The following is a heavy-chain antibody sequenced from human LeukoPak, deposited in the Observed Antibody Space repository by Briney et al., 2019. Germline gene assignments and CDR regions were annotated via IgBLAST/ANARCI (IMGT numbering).Heavy chain of an antibody. CDR1: GFTVSSNY. D-gene: IGHD2-21*01. Sequence: GGSLRLSCAASGFTVSSNYMSWVRQAPGKGLEWVSVIYSDGSTYCTDSVKGRFTISRDNSKNTLYLQVNSLRAEDTAVYYCAGRRDCGSDCLDYWGQGTLVTVSS. V-gene: IGHV3-66*01. CDR2: IYSDGST. CDR3: AGRRDCGSDCLDY. J-gene: IGHJ4*02.